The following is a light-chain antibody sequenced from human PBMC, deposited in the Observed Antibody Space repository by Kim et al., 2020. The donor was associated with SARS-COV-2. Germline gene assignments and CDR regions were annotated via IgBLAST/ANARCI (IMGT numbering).Light chain of an antibody. CDR3: HQFAMSLGT. CDR1: QNISRNH. V-gene: IGKV3-20*01. Sequence: EIVLTQSPATLSLSPGERATLSCTASQNISRNHLAWYQQIPGQAPRLLIFGGSNRAHGIPDKFSGSGSGTDFTLTINRLEAEDFALYYCHQFAMSLGTFGQGTKLEI. J-gene: IGKJ2*02. CDR2: GGS.